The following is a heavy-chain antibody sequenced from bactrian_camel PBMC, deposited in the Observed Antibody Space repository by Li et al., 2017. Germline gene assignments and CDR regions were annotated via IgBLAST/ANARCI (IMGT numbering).Heavy chain of an antibody. Sequence: VQLVESGGGSVQAGGSLKLSCAGSGFTFSYYMSWVRQVPGKGLEWIAQIPYDGWVTRYHDSAKGRFTISRDNAKNTLYLQMNSLKPEDTAVYYCAAGPWTAPCYSHSPTFRYEYQYWGQGTQVTVS. V-gene: IGHV3S6*01. CDR1: GFTFSYY. J-gene: IGHJ4*01. CDR2: IPYDGWVT. D-gene: IGHD1*01. CDR3: AAGPWTAPCYSHSPTFRYEYQY.